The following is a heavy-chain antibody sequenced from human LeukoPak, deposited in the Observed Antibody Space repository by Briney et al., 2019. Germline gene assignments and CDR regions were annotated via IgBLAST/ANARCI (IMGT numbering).Heavy chain of an antibody. J-gene: IGHJ4*02. V-gene: IGHV4-39*07. D-gene: IGHD5-24*01. Sequence: PSETLSLTCTVSGDSISSGSHYWGWIRQPPGKGLEWIGSIYYSGSTYYNPSLKSRVTISVDTSKNQFSLKLSSVTAADTAVYYCARDITITPIGYYFDYWGQGNLVTVSS. CDR1: GDSISSGSHY. CDR2: IYYSGST. CDR3: ARDITITPIGYYFDY.